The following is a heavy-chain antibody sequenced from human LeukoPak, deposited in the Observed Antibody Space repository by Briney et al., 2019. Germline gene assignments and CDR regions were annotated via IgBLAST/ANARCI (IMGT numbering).Heavy chain of an antibody. Sequence: SETLSLTCTVSSDSISSSYWSWIRQPPGKGLEWIGYVHYTGSTNYNPSLKSRVTISVDTSMNQFSLKLSSVTAADTAVYYCARGLNYYDSSGYSYWGQGTLVTVSS. D-gene: IGHD3-22*01. CDR3: ARGLNYYDSSGYSY. CDR1: SDSISSSY. V-gene: IGHV4-59*01. CDR2: VHYTGST. J-gene: IGHJ4*02.